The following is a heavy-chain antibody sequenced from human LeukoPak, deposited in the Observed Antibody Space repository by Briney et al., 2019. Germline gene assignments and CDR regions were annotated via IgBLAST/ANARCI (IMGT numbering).Heavy chain of an antibody. CDR2: IKSKTDGGTT. J-gene: IGHJ4*02. Sequence: GGSLRLSCAASGFTFSNAWMSWVRQAPGKGLEWVGRIKSKTDGGTTDYAAPVKGRFTISRDDSKNTLYLQMNSLKTEDTAVYYCTTTSPPPLWFGELLPNFDYWGRGTLVTVSS. CDR1: GFTFSNAW. CDR3: TTTSPPPLWFGELLPNFDY. D-gene: IGHD3-10*01. V-gene: IGHV3-15*01.